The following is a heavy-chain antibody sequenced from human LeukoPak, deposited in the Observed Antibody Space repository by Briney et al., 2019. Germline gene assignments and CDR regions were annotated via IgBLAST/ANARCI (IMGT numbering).Heavy chain of an antibody. CDR2: ISYDGSNK. D-gene: IGHD4-17*01. CDR3: TKDPNGDYIGAFDP. Sequence: PGGSLRLSCAASRFTFSSYAMHWVRQAPGKGLEWVAVISYDGSNKYYADSVKGRFTISRDNAKNTLYLQMNSLRADDTAIYYCTKDPNGDYIGAFDPWGQGTLVTVSS. V-gene: IGHV3-30*04. CDR1: RFTFSSYA. J-gene: IGHJ5*02.